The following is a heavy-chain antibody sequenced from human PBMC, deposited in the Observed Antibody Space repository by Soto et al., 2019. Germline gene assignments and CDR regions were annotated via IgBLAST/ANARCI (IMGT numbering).Heavy chain of an antibody. V-gene: IGHV1-18*01. Sequence: ASVKVSCKTSGYTFHTYGITWVRQASGQGLEWMGWISTYNGNTNYAQNLQGRVTMTTDPSTRTAYMEVRSLTSDDTAVYSCARKSSSSSWFDPWGQGTLVTVSS. J-gene: IGHJ5*02. D-gene: IGHD6-6*01. CDR3: ARKSSSSSWFDP. CDR2: ISTYNGNT. CDR1: GYTFHTYG.